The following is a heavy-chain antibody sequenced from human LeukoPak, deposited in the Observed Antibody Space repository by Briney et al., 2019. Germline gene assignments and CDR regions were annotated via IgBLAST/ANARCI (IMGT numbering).Heavy chain of an antibody. CDR1: GYTFTGYY. J-gene: IGHJ5*02. D-gene: IGHD3-3*01. Sequence: ASLKVSCKASGYTFTGYYMHWVRQAPGQGLEWMGWINPNSGGTNYAQKFQGRVNMTRDTSISTAYMELSRLRSDVTAVYYCARSDQYYDFGSGYYNTYTWFDPWGQGTLVTVSS. CDR2: INPNSGGT. CDR3: ARSDQYYDFGSGYYNTYTWFDP. V-gene: IGHV1-2*02.